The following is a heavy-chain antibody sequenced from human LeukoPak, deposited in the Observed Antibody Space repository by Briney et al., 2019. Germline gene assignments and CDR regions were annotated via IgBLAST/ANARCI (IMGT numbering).Heavy chain of an antibody. Sequence: KTGGSLRLSCAASGFTFSDYYMSWIRPAPGKGLEWVSYISSSSSSTNYPDSVKGRFTTSRDNAKSSLYLQMSSLRAEDTAVYYCARGSSWSYDYWGRGTLVTVSS. CDR2: ISSSSSST. J-gene: IGHJ4*02. CDR1: GFTFSDYY. V-gene: IGHV3-11*05. CDR3: ARGSSWSYDY. D-gene: IGHD6-13*01.